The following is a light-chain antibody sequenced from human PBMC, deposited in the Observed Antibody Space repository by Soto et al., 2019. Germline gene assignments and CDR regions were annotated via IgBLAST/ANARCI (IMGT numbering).Light chain of an antibody. V-gene: IGLV2-14*01. CDR3: SSYTITDTFVV. CDR1: SSDVGGYNF. Sequence: QSALTQPASVSGSPGRSITISCTGTSSDVGGYNFVSWYQQHPGKAPKLMIYEVSHRPSGVSNRFSGSKSGNTASLTISGLQAEDEAAYYCSSYTITDTFVVFGGGTKLTVL. J-gene: IGLJ2*01. CDR2: EVS.